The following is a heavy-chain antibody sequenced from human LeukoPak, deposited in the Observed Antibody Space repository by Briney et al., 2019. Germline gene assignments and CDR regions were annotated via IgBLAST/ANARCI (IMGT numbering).Heavy chain of an antibody. CDR1: GYSFINFW. CDR3: ARQWSYCSGTDGGCYSTYFFDY. D-gene: IGHD2-21*02. J-gene: IGHJ4*02. Sequence: GESLKISCKGSGYSFINFWIGWVRQMPGQGLEWMGLIYPGSSHTIYSPSFQGQVTISADNSITTAYLHWGSLQPPDTAMYFCARQWSYCSGTDGGCYSTYFFDYWGQGTVVTVSS. CDR2: IYPGSSHT. V-gene: IGHV5-51*01.